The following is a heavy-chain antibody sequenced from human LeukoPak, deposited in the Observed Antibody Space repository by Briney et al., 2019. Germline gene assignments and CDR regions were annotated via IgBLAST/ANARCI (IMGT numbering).Heavy chain of an antibody. D-gene: IGHD3-10*01. CDR3: ARSRQKREWFGELSHYYYYMDV. V-gene: IGHV4-39*07. CDR1: GGSISSSSYY. J-gene: IGHJ6*03. CDR2: IYYSGST. Sequence: PSETLSLTCTVSGGSISSSSYYWGWIRQPPGKGLEWIGSIYYSGSTYYNPSLKSRVTISVDTSKNQFSLKLSSVTAADTAVYYCARSRQKREWFGELSHYYYYMDVWGKGTTVTISS.